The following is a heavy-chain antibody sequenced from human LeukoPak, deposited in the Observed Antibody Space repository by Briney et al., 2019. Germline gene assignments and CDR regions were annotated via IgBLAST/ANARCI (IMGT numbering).Heavy chain of an antibody. D-gene: IGHD4-17*01. CDR3: TSSEDDYGDYVVGGY. V-gene: IGHV3-49*03. J-gene: IGHJ4*02. CDR2: IRSKAYGGTT. CDR1: GFTFGDYA. Sequence: GRSLRLSCTASGFTFGDYAMSWFRQAPGKGLEWVGFIRSKAYGGTTEYAASVKGRFTISRDDSKSIAYLQMNSLKTEDTAVYYCTSSEDDYGDYVVGGYWGQGTLATVSS.